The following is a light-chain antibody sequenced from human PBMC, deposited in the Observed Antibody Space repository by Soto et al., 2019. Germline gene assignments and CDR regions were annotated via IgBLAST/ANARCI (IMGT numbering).Light chain of an antibody. CDR3: QSYDSSLSGVV. CDR1: SANIGSYD. V-gene: IGLV1-40*01. J-gene: IGLJ2*01. CDR2: RNN. Sequence: QPVLTQPPSVSGAPGQGVTLSCTGSSANIGSYDVHWYQQLPGTAPKLLIYRNNNRPSGVPDRFLASKSGTSASLAITGLQAEDEADYYCQSYDSSLSGVVFGEGTKVTVL.